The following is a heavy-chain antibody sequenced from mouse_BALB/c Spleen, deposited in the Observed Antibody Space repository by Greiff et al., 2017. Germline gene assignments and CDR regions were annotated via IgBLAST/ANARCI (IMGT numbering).Heavy chain of an antibody. V-gene: IGHV2-6-7*01. D-gene: IGHD2-12*01. CDR2: IWGDGST. J-gene: IGHJ1*01. Sequence: VKLQESGPGLVAPSQSLFITCTVSGFSLTGYGVNWVRQPPGKGLEWLGMIWGDGSTDYNSALKSRLSISKDNSKSQVFLKMNSLQTDDTARYYCAREPSRRNWYFDVWGAGTTVTVSS. CDR1: GFSLTGYG. CDR3: AREPSRRNWYFDV.